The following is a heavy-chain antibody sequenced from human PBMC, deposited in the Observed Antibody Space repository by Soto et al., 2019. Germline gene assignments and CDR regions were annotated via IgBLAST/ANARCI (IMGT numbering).Heavy chain of an antibody. J-gene: IGHJ2*01. V-gene: IGHV1-3*01. D-gene: IGHD2-2*01. CDR3: ARYCSSTSCYPFTPFDL. CDR1: GYTFTSYS. Sequence: QVQLVQSGAEVKKPGASVKVSCKASGYTFTSYSMHWVRQAPGQRLEWMGWINAGNGNTKYSQKFQGRVTITRDTSASTAYMELSSLRSEDTAVYCCARYCSSTSCYPFTPFDLWGRGTLVTVSS. CDR2: INAGNGNT.